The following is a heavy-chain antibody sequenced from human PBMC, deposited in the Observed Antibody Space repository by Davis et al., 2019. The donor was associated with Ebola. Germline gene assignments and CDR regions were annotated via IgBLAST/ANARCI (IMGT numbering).Heavy chain of an antibody. J-gene: IGHJ6*03. CDR3: TRDRLVGATEGGYYYYYMDV. CDR1: GFTFGDYA. V-gene: IGHV3-49*03. Sequence: PGGSLRLSCTASGFTFGDYAMSWFHQAPGKGLEWVGFIRSKAYGGTTEYAASVKGRFTISRDDSKSIAHLQMNSLKTEDTAVYYCTRDRLVGATEGGYYYYYMDVWGKGTTVTVSS. CDR2: IRSKAYGGTT. D-gene: IGHD1-26*01.